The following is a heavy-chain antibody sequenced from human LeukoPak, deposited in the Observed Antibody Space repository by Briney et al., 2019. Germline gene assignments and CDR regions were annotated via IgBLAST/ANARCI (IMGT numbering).Heavy chain of an antibody. J-gene: IGHJ4*02. D-gene: IGHD2/OR15-2a*01. CDR1: GFTFSNYG. CDR2: VFYDGSGK. Sequence: PGGSLRLSCAASGFTFSNYGMHWVRQPPGKGLEWLAAVFYDGSGKRYADTVKGRFTISRDNSKNTLYLQINSLRAEDTAVYYCARDQALYFSYGDYWGQGTLATVSS. CDR3: ARDQALYFSYGDY. V-gene: IGHV3-33*01.